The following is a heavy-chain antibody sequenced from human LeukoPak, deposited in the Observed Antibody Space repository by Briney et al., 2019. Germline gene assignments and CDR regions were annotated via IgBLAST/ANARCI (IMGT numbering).Heavy chain of an antibody. CDR3: ARFDSTYGMDV. CDR1: GGSISSYY. Sequence: SETLSLTCTVSGGSISSYYWSWIRQPPGKGLEWIGYIYYSGSTNYNPSLKSRVTISVDMSKNQFSLKLSSVTAADTAVYYCARFDSTYGMDVWGKGTTVTVSS. CDR2: IYYSGST. J-gene: IGHJ6*04. D-gene: IGHD3-9*01. V-gene: IGHV4-59*01.